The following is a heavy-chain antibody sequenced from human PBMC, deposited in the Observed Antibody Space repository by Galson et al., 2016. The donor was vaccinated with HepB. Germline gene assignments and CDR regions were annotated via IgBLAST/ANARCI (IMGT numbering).Heavy chain of an antibody. D-gene: IGHD3-9*01. J-gene: IGHJ6*02. CDR2: IWYDGSNK. CDR3: ARDVLRYFDWLLYGGSNYYYYGMDG. V-gene: IGHV3-33*01. Sequence: SLRLSCAASGFTFSSYGMHWVRQAPGKGLEWVAVIWYDGSNKYYADSVKGRFTISRDNSKNTLYLQMNSLRAEDTAVYYCARDVLRYFDWLLYGGSNYYYYGMDGWGQGTKVPVSS. CDR1: GFTFSSYG.